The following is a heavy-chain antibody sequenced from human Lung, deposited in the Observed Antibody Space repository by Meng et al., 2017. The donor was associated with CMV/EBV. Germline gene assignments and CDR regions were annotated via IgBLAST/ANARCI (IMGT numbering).Heavy chain of an antibody. CDR2: IHYSGSS. J-gene: IGHJ4*02. D-gene: IGHD1-26*01. Sequence: SXTLSLXCTVSGASITSDDDFWIWIRQPPGKGLEWIGYIHYSGSSHYNASLKSRLTMSVDTPKNQFSLKLNSVTAADTAVYYCARVDRAVDYWGQGTLVTVSS. V-gene: IGHV4-30-4*02. CDR3: ARVDRAVDY. CDR1: GASITSDDDF.